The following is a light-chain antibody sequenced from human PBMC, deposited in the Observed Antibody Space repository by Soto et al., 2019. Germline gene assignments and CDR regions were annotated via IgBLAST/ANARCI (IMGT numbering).Light chain of an antibody. CDR3: QQYNPYST. J-gene: IGKJ1*01. CDR1: QSVSSW. CDR2: DAS. Sequence: DIQMTQSPSTLSASVGDRVTITCRARQSVSSWLAWYQQKPGKAPNLLIYDASSLESGVPSRFSGSGSGTEFTLTIHSLHPDDFATYYCQQYNPYSTFGQGTTVEIK. V-gene: IGKV1-5*01.